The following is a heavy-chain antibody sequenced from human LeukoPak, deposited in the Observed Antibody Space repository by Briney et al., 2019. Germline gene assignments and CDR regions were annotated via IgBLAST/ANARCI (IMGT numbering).Heavy chain of an antibody. CDR2: ISGSGGST. Sequence: GGSLRLSCAASGFTFSSYAMSWVRQAPGKGLEWVSAISGSGGSTYYADSVKGRFTISRDNSKNTLYLQMNSLRAEDTAVYYCAKDSRRDGYSRASYFDYWGQGTLVTVSS. D-gene: IGHD5-24*01. CDR3: AKDSRRDGYSRASYFDY. J-gene: IGHJ4*02. CDR1: GFTFSSYA. V-gene: IGHV3-23*01.